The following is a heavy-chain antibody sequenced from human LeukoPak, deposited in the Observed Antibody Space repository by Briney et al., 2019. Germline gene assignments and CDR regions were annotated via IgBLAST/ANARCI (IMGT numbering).Heavy chain of an antibody. V-gene: IGHV4-39*01. CDR1: GGSISSSSYY. CDR3: ARSGDYYYDSSGYPVDY. Sequence: SETLSLTCTVSGGSISSSSYYWGWIRQPPGKGLEWIGSVYYSGSTYYNPSPKSRVTISVDTSKNQFSLKLSSVTAADTAVYYCARSGDYYYDSSGYPVDYWGQGTLVTVSS. J-gene: IGHJ4*02. D-gene: IGHD3-22*01. CDR2: VYYSGST.